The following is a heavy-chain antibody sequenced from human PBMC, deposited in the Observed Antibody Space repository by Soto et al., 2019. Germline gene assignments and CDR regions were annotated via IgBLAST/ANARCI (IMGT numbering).Heavy chain of an antibody. CDR1: GFTFDDYA. CDR2: ISWDGGST. D-gene: IGHD6-13*01. Sequence: LRLSCAASGFTFDDYAMHWVRQAPGKGLEWVSLISWDGGSTYYADSVKGRFTISRDNSKNSLYLQMNSLRAEDTALYYCARGVGSRGYYFDYWGQGTLVTVSS. CDR3: ARGVGSRGYYFDY. V-gene: IGHV3-43D*04. J-gene: IGHJ4*02.